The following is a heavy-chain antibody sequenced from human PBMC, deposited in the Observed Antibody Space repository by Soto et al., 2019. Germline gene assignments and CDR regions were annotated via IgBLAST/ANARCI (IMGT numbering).Heavy chain of an antibody. CDR1: GGSISSYY. CDR3: ARTPPVRWQDYYYYMDV. V-gene: IGHV4-59*08. CDR2: IYYSGST. D-gene: IGHD6-13*01. Sequence: SETLSLTCTVSGGSISSYYWSWIRQPPGKGLEWIGYIYYSGSTNYNPSLKSRVTISVDTSKNQFSLKLSSVTAADTAVYYCARTPPVRWQDYYYYMDVWGKGTTVTSP. J-gene: IGHJ6*03.